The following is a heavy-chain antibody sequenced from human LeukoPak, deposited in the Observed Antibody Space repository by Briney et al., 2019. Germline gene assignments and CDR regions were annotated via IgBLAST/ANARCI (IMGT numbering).Heavy chain of an antibody. Sequence: GGSLRLSCAASGFTFSSYGMHWVRQAPGKGLEWVAFIRYDGSNKYYADSVKGRFTISRDNSKNTLYLQMNILRAEDTAVYYCAKCAGDIVVVVAAIYYYYMYVWGKGTTVTVSS. V-gene: IGHV3-30*02. CDR2: IRYDGSNK. CDR3: AKCAGDIVVVVAAIYYYYMYV. D-gene: IGHD2-15*01. CDR1: GFTFSSYG. J-gene: IGHJ6*03.